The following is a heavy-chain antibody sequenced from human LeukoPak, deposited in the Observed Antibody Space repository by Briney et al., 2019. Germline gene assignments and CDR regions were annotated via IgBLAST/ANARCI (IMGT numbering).Heavy chain of an antibody. CDR1: GGTFSSYA. CDR2: VIPILGIA. D-gene: IGHD6-6*01. Sequence: SSVRVSCKASGGTFSSYAISWVRQATGQGLEWMGRVIPILGIANCAQKFQGRVTITADKSTSTAYMELSSLRSEDTAVYYCARETYSSSTPRKNWFDPWGQGTLVTVSS. CDR3: ARETYSSSTPRKNWFDP. J-gene: IGHJ5*02. V-gene: IGHV1-69*04.